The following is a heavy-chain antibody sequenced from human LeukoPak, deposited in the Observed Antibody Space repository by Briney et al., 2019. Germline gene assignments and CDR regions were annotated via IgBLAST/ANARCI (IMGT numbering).Heavy chain of an antibody. Sequence: PGGSLRLSCAASGSTFSDYYMSWIRQAPGKGLEWVSYISSSSSYTNYADSVKGRFTISRDNAKNPLYLQMNSLRAEDTAVYYCARVLTYYYGSGSPSYYYYYYGMDVWGQGTTVTVSS. CDR3: ARVLTYYYGSGSPSYYYYYYGMDV. CDR2: ISSSSSYT. D-gene: IGHD3-10*01. CDR1: GSTFSDYY. J-gene: IGHJ6*02. V-gene: IGHV3-11*05.